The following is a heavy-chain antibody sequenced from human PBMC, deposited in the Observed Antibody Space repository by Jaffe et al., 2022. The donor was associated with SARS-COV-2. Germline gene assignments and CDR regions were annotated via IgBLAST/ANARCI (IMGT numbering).Heavy chain of an antibody. Sequence: QVQLVESGGGVVQPGRSLRLSCAASGFTFSSYAMHWVRQAPGKGLEWVAVISYDGSNKYYADSVKGRFTISRDNSKNTLYLQMNSLRAEDTAVYYCAREYSSGWYCFDYWGQGTLVTVSS. D-gene: IGHD6-19*01. V-gene: IGHV3-30-3*01. CDR3: AREYSSGWYCFDY. J-gene: IGHJ4*02. CDR1: GFTFSSYA. CDR2: ISYDGSNK.